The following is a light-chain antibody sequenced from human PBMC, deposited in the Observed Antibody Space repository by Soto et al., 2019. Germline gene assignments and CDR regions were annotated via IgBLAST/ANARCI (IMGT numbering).Light chain of an antibody. CDR2: GAS. J-gene: IGKJ2*01. CDR3: QQYGSSPMYT. Sequence: EIVLTPSPGPLSLSPGERATLSCRAIQSINNNYLAWYQQKPGQPPRLLIFGASSRATGIPDRFSGSGSGTDFSLTISRLEPEDTAVYYCQQYGSSPMYTFGQGTKLEIK. V-gene: IGKV3-20*01. CDR1: QSINNNY.